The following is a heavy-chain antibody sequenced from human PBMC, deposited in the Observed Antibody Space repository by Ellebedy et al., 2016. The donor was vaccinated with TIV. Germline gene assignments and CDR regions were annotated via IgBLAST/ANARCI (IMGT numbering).Heavy chain of an antibody. CDR2: IYPGDSDT. CDR3: ARHYGGSADDAFDI. D-gene: IGHD4-23*01. J-gene: IGHJ3*02. V-gene: IGHV5-51*01. CDR1: GYDFPNYW. Sequence: PGGSLRLSCKGSGYDFPNYWIGWVRQMSGRGLEWMGIIYPGDSDTRYSPSFQGQVTISVDKSITTAYLQWSSLKASDTAMYYCARHYGGSADDAFDIWGQGTMVTVSS.